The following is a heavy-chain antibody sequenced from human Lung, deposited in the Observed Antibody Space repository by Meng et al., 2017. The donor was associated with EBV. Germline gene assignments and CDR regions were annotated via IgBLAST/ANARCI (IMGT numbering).Heavy chain of an antibody. V-gene: IGHV4-59*06. Sequence: QVHLQESGPVLVKPSETLSLTCTVSGVSISSYYWSWIRQPAGKGLEWIGYIYYSGSTYYNPSLKSRVTISVDTSKNQFSLNLTFVTAADTAVYYCATTTVRGVNWIDPWGQGTLVTVSS. CDR2: IYYSGST. D-gene: IGHD3-10*01. J-gene: IGHJ5*02. CDR1: GVSISSYY. CDR3: ATTTVRGVNWIDP.